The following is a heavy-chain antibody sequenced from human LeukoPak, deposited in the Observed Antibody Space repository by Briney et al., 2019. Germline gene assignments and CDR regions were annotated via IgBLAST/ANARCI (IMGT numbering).Heavy chain of an antibody. D-gene: IGHD1-26*01. J-gene: IGHJ5*02. CDR3: ARDNSLGDNAWWFDP. V-gene: IGHV1-46*01. CDR1: GYTFTGYY. Sequence: PLASVKVSCKASGYTFTGYYMHWVRQAPGQGLEWMGLINPTGSSTAYAQKFQGRVTMTRDMSTSTDYMELSSLRSDDTAIYYCARDNSLGDNAWWFDPWGQGTLVTVSS. CDR2: INPTGSST.